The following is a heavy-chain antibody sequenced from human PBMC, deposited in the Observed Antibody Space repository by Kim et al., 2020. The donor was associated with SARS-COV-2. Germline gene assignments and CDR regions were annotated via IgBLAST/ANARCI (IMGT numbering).Heavy chain of an antibody. V-gene: IGHV4-59*08. D-gene: IGHD3-10*01. CDR3: ARNYGYGSGSVYSY. J-gene: IGHJ4*02. CDR1: GDSIGSYY. CDR2: IYYTEST. Sequence: SETLSLTCTVSGDSIGSYYWTWIRQPPGKGLEWIGHIYYTESTNYNPSLKSRVAIAVDTSTNQFSLMLSSVTAADTAVYYCARNYGYGSGSVYSYWGEGTLVTVSS.